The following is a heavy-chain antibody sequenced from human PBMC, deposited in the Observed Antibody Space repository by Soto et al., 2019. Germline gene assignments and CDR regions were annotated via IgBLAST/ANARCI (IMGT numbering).Heavy chain of an antibody. V-gene: IGHV3-9*01. D-gene: IGHD6-19*01. CDR1: GFPFDDYA. Sequence: EVQLVESGGGLVQPGRSLRLSCAASGFPFDDYAMHWVRQAPGKGLEWVSGISWNSGSIGYADSVKGRFTISRDNAKNSLYLQMNSLRAEDTALYYCAKDSGYSSGWNWFDPWGQGTLVTVSS. CDR2: ISWNSGSI. CDR3: AKDSGYSSGWNWFDP. J-gene: IGHJ5*02.